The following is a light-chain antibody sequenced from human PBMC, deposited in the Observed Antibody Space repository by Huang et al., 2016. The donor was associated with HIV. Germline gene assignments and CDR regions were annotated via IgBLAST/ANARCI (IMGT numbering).Light chain of an antibody. CDR3: QQLSSYPQLT. CDR2: AAS. V-gene: IGKV1-9*01. CDR1: QDISNF. Sequence: IQLTQSPSSLSASVGDRVTITCRASQDISNFLAWYQQKPGKVPKLLIYAASTLQSGVPSRFSGSGSGTDFTLTITSLQPEDFATYYCQQLSSYPQLTFGGGTKVDIK. J-gene: IGKJ4*01.